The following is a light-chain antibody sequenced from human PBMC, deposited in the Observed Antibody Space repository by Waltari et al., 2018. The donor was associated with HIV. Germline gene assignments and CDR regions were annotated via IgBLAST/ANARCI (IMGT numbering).Light chain of an antibody. CDR3: AAWDDSLNGRYV. Sequence: QSVLTQPPSASGTPGQRVTISCSGSSSNIGSNTVNWYQQLPGTAPKLLIYSNNPRPSGVPDRCEGSKSGTSASLAISGLQSEDEADYYCAAWDDSLNGRYVFGTGTKVTVL. CDR1: SSNIGSNT. CDR2: SNN. J-gene: IGLJ1*01. V-gene: IGLV1-44*01.